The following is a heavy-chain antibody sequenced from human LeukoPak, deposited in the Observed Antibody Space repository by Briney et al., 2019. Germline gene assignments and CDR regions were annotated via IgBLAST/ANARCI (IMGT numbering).Heavy chain of an antibody. D-gene: IGHD2-2*01. CDR2: IRYDGSNK. V-gene: IGHV3-30*02. J-gene: IGHJ4*02. CDR3: AKGCSSTSCYAY. CDR1: GFTFSSYG. Sequence: GGSLRRSCAASGFTFSSYGMHWVRQAPGKGLEWVAFIRYDGSNKYYADSVKGRFTISRDNSKNTLYLQMNSLRAGDTAVYYCAKGCSSTSCYAYWGQGTLVTVSS.